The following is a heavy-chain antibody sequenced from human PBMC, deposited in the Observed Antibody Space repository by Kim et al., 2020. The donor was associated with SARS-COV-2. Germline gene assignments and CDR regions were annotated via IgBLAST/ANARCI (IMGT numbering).Heavy chain of an antibody. J-gene: IGHJ3*02. CDR3: ASIRESSGYYGGVPNDAFDI. V-gene: IGHV3-21*01. CDR2: ISSSSSYI. D-gene: IGHD3-22*01. Sequence: GGSLRLSCAASGFTFSSYSMNWVRQAPGKGLEWVSSISSSSSYIYYADSVKGRFTISRDNAKNSLYLQMNSLRAEDTAVYYCASIRESSGYYGGVPNDAFDIWGQGTMVTVSS. CDR1: GFTFSSYS.